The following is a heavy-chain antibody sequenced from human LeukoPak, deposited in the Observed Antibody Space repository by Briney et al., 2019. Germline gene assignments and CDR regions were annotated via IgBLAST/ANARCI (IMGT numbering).Heavy chain of an antibody. Sequence: GASVKVSCKASGYTFTSYYMHWVRQAPGQGLEWMGIINPSGGSTSYAQKFQGRVTMTRDTSTSTVYMELSSLRSEDTAVYYCARAPPIDYSKTTSYYYYYYMDVWGKGTTVTVSS. D-gene: IGHD4-11*01. J-gene: IGHJ6*03. CDR1: GYTFTSYY. V-gene: IGHV1-46*01. CDR2: INPSGGST. CDR3: ARAPPIDYSKTTSYYYYYYMDV.